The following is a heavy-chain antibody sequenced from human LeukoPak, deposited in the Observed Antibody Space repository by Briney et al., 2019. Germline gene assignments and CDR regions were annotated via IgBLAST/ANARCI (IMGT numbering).Heavy chain of an antibody. CDR1: GFTFSSYS. CDR3: ARDRGSGWYLGY. Sequence: GGSLRLSCAASGFTFSSYSMNWVRQAPGKGLEWVSSISSSSSYIYYADSVKGRLTISRDNAKNSLYLQMNSLRAEDTAVYYCARDRGSGWYLGYWGQGTLVTVSS. V-gene: IGHV3-21*01. D-gene: IGHD6-19*01. J-gene: IGHJ4*02. CDR2: ISSSSSYI.